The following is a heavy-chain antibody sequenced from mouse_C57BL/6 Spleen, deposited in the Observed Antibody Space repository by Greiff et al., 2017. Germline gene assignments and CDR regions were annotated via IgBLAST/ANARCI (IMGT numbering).Heavy chain of an antibody. CDR3: ARGGDKSNYFDY. Sequence: QVQLKQPGAELVRPGSSVKLSCKASGYTFTSYWMDWVKQRLGQGLEWIGNIYPSDSETHYNQKFKDKATLTVDKSSSTAYMQLSSLTSEDSAVXYCARGGDKSNYFDYGGQGTTLTVSS. CDR1: GYTFTSYW. V-gene: IGHV1-61*01. D-gene: IGHD5-1*01. CDR2: IYPSDSET. J-gene: IGHJ2*01.